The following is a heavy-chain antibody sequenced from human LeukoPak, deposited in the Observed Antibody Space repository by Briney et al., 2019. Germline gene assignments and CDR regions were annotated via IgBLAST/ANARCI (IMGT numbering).Heavy chain of an antibody. J-gene: IGHJ6*02. CDR3: ARGRGITMVRGVIASENYGMDV. CDR2: INHSGST. Sequence: SETLSLTCAVYGGSFSGYYWSWIGQPPGKGLEWIGEINHSGSTNYNPSLKSRVTISVDTSKNQFSLKLSSVTAADTAVYYCARGRGITMVRGVIASENYGMDVWGQGTTVTVSS. V-gene: IGHV4-34*01. D-gene: IGHD3-10*01. CDR1: GGSFSGYY.